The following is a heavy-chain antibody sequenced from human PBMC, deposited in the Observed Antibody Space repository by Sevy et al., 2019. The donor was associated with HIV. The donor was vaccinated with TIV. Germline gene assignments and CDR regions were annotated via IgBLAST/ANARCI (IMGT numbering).Heavy chain of an antibody. CDR3: AGISSIVEVVHI. J-gene: IGHJ3*02. V-gene: IGHV3-53*01. D-gene: IGHD2-2*01. CDR1: GFTVSSNY. Sequence: GGSLRLSCAASGFTVSSNYMSWVRQAPGKGLEWVSVIYSGGSTYYADSVKGRFTISRDNSKKTLELEMNSLRAEDTAVYYCAGISSIVEVVHIWGQGTMVTVSS. CDR2: IYSGGST.